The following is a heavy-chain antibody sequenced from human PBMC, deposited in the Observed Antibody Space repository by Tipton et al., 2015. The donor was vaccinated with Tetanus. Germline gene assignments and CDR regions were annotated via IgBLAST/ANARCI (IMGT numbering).Heavy chain of an antibody. Sequence: GSLRLSCEVSGFSFGNYKMNWVRQGPGRGLEWVSSISSTSRYINYADSVKGRFTISRDNAKNSPFLEMNSLRADDTAVYYCVSGSALDSWGQGTLITVSS. D-gene: IGHD6-25*01. J-gene: IGHJ4*02. CDR1: GFSFGNYK. CDR3: VSGSALDS. V-gene: IGHV3-21*01. CDR2: ISSTSRYI.